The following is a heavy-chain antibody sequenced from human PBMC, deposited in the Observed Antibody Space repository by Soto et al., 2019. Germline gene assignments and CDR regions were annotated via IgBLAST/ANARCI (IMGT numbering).Heavy chain of an antibody. D-gene: IGHD2-8*01. CDR3: GRSSSMLGAGWSDS. Sequence: GASVKVSCKASGYSFRSYGINWVRQAPGQGLEWIGWVSGYNYNTKYAQKLQGRITVTTDTSTNTAYMELRSLRSDDTAVDYCGRSSSMLGAGWSDSWGRGTLVTVSS. CDR1: GYSFRSYG. CDR2: VSGYNYNT. J-gene: IGHJ5*01. V-gene: IGHV1-18*01.